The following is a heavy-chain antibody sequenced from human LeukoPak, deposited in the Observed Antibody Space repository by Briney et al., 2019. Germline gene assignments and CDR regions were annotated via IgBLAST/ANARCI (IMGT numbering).Heavy chain of an antibody. Sequence: ASVKVSCKASGGTFSSYTISWVRQAPGQGLEWMGRIIPILGIANYARKFQGRVTITADKSTSTAYMELSSLRSEDTAVYYCARSHRTYSSGWYWGQGTLVIVSS. CDR2: IIPILGIA. J-gene: IGHJ4*02. CDR1: GGTFSSYT. V-gene: IGHV1-69*02. D-gene: IGHD6-19*01. CDR3: ARSHRTYSSGWY.